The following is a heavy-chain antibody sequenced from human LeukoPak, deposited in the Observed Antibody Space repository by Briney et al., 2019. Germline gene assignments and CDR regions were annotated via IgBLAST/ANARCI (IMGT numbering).Heavy chain of an antibody. CDR2: VSGSGGGGRT. Sequence: GGSLRLSCAASGFTFSSYWMSWVRQAPGKGLEWVSAVSGSGGGGRTYYADSVTGRFAISRDNSKNTLFLQMHRLRAEDTAVYYCAKDLTADSGSYGNFDSWGQGTLVAVSS. D-gene: IGHD1-26*01. CDR1: GFTFSSYW. J-gene: IGHJ4*02. V-gene: IGHV3-23*01. CDR3: AKDLTADSGSYGNFDS.